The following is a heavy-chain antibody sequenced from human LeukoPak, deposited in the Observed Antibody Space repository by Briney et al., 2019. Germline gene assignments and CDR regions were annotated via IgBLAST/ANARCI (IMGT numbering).Heavy chain of an antibody. CDR2: ISSDESTT. CDR3: ARDPGTAMGRALDY. CDR1: GFTFSNYW. D-gene: IGHD5-18*01. J-gene: IGHJ4*02. Sequence: GGSLRLSCAASGFTFSNYWMHWVRQAPGKGLVWVSRISSDESTTTYADSAKGRFTISRDNAKSTLYLQMNSLRAEDTAVYYCARDPGTAMGRALDYWGQGTLVTVSS. V-gene: IGHV3-74*01.